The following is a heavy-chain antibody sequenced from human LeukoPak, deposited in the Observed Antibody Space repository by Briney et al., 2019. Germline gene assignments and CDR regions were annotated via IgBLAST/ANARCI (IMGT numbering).Heavy chain of an antibody. CDR1: GGSISSGGYY. CDR2: IYYSGST. Sequence: SETLSLTCTVSGGSISSGGYYWSWIRQHPGKGLEWIGYIYYSGSTYYNPSLKSRVTISVDTSKNQFSLKLSSVTAADTAVYYCARVVGSWVFFDYWGQGTLVTVSS. D-gene: IGHD6-13*01. J-gene: IGHJ4*02. V-gene: IGHV4-31*03. CDR3: ARVVGSWVFFDY.